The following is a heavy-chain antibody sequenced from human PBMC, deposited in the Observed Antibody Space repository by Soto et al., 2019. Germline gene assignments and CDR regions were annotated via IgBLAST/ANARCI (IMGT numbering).Heavy chain of an antibody. CDR2: IIPILGIA. CDR1: GGTFSSYT. CDR3: ARDLVEAPIVVVSAAMLAPPDYYYYMDV. Sequence: QVQLVQSGAEVKKPGSSVKVSCKASGGTFSSYTISWVRQATGQGLEWMERIIPILGIANYAQKFQGRVTITADKSTSTAYMELSSLRSEDTAVYYCARDLVEAPIVVVSAAMLAPPDYYYYMDVWGKGTTVTVSS. J-gene: IGHJ6*03. V-gene: IGHV1-69*08. D-gene: IGHD2-2*01.